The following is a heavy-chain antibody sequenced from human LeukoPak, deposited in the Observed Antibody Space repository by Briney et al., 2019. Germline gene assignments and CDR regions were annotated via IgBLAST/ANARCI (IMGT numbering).Heavy chain of an antibody. CDR1: GGSFSGYY. CDR2: INHSGRT. V-gene: IGHV4-34*01. CDR3: ARGSTTGVSY. J-gene: IGHJ4*02. Sequence: SETLSLTCAVYGGSFSGYYWSWIRQPPGKWREWIGEINHSGRTNYNPSLKSRVTISVDTSKNQFSLKLSSVTAADTAVYYCARGSTTGVSYWGQGTLVTVSS. D-gene: IGHD4-23*01.